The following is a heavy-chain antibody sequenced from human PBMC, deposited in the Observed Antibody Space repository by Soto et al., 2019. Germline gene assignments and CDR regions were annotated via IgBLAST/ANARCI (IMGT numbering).Heavy chain of an antibody. CDR3: TRGGIWGVSWNWFDT. Sequence: EVQLVESGGGLVQPGGSLRLSCAASGFTFSSHDMHWVRQVTGKGVEWVSGIDSAGDAKYPASVKGRFTISRENAKNSLYLQMNILRAEDTAMYYCTRGGIWGVSWNWFDTWGQGTLVTVSS. V-gene: IGHV3-13*01. CDR2: IDSAGDA. CDR1: GFTFSSHD. J-gene: IGHJ5*02. D-gene: IGHD3-10*01.